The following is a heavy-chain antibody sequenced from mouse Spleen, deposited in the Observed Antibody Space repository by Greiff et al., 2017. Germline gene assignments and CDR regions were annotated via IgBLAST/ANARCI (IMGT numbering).Heavy chain of an antibody. V-gene: IGHV1-7*01. J-gene: IGHJ4*01. D-gene: IGHD2-1*01. CDR1: GYTFTSYW. CDR2: INPSSGYT. Sequence: VQRVESGAELAKPGASVKLSCKASGYTFTSYWMHWVKQRPGQGLEWIGYINPSSGYTKYNQKFKDKATLTADKSSSTAYMQLSSLTYEDSAVYYCARYDGKGYYAMDYWGQGTSVTVSS. CDR3: ARYDGKGYYAMDY.